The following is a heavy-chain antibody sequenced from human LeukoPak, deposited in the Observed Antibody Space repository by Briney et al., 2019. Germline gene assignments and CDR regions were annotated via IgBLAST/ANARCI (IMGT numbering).Heavy chain of an antibody. V-gene: IGHV4-38-2*01. J-gene: IGHJ4*02. CDR3: ARASLVGATGHDY. CDR1: GYSISSGYY. D-gene: IGHD1-26*01. Sequence: SETLSLTCAVSGYSISSGYYWGWIRQPPGKGLEWIGSIYHSGSTYYNPSLKSRVTISVDTSKNQFSLKLSSVTAADTAVYYCARASLVGATGHDYWGQGTLVTASS. CDR2: IYHSGST.